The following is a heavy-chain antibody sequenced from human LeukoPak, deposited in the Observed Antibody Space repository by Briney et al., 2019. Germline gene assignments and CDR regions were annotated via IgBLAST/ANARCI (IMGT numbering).Heavy chain of an antibody. J-gene: IGHJ6*02. D-gene: IGHD6-13*01. CDR3: ARVAAAADTVSGMDV. Sequence: SETLSLTCAVYGGSFSGYYWSWICQPPGKGLEWIGEINHSGSTNYNPSLKSRVTISVDTSKNQFSLKLSSVTAADTAVYYCARVAAAADTVSGMDVWGQGTTVTVSS. CDR1: GGSFSGYY. V-gene: IGHV4-34*01. CDR2: INHSGST.